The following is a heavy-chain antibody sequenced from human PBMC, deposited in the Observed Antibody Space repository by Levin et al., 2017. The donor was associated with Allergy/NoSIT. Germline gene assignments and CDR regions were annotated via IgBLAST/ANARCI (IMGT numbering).Heavy chain of an antibody. CDR2: IYYSGST. J-gene: IGHJ4*02. CDR3: ARSLGYYYDSPASH. Sequence: SETLSLTCTVSGGSISSSSYYWGWIRQPPGKGLEWIGSIYYSGSTYYNPSLKSRVTISVDTSKNQFSLKLSSVTAADTAVYYCARSLGYYYDSPASHWGQGTLVTVSS. CDR1: GGSISSSSYY. V-gene: IGHV4-39*01. D-gene: IGHD3-22*01.